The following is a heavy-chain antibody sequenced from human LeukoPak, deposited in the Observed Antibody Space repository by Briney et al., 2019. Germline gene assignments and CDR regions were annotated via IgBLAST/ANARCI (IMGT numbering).Heavy chain of an antibody. CDR1: GFTVFNHW. J-gene: IGHJ4*02. CDR2: INLDGSQK. CDR3: ARDVDYANPRHDY. Sequence: GGSLRLSCAASGFTVFNHWMSWVRQAPGKGLEWVANINLDGSQKYYVDSLKGRFTISRDNAKNSLYLQMDSLRVEDTAVYYCARDVDYANPRHDYWGQGTLVTVSS. V-gene: IGHV3-7*01. D-gene: IGHD4/OR15-4a*01.